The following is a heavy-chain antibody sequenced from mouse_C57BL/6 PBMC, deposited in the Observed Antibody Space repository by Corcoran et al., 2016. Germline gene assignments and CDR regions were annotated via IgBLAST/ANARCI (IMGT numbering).Heavy chain of an antibody. CDR1: GYTFTDYY. Sequence: EVQLQQSGPELVKPGASVKISCKASGYTFTDYYMNWVKQSHGKSLEWIGDINPNNGGTSYNQKFKGKATLTVDKSSSTAYMELRSLTSEDSAVYYCARIYDGYPFAYWGQGTLVTVSA. CDR2: INPNNGGT. CDR3: ARIYDGYPFAY. V-gene: IGHV1-26*01. D-gene: IGHD2-3*01. J-gene: IGHJ3*01.